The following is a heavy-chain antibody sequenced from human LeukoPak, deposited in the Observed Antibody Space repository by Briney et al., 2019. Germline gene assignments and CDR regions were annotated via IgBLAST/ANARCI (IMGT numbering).Heavy chain of an antibody. CDR3: AREVRNAFDI. V-gene: IGHV4-59*01. J-gene: IGHJ3*02. D-gene: IGHD4/OR15-4a*01. CDR2: IYYSGST. CDR1: DGSISSDC. Sequence: SETLSLTSTVTDGSISSDCWSWIRQPPGKGLDWIGYIYYSGSTNYNPSLKSRVTIPVDTSKNQFSLKLSSVTAADTAVYYCAREVRNAFDIWGQGTMVTVSS.